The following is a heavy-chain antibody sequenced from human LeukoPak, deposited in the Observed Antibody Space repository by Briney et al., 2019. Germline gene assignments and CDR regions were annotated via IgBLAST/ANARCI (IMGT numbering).Heavy chain of an antibody. V-gene: IGHV3-7*01. D-gene: IGHD2-2*01. CDR2: IKEDGRET. CDR1: GFIYKKYW. Sequence: PGESLRLFCAASGFIYKKYWMNWVRQVPGKGLECLANIKEDGRETYYADSVKGRFTICRDNPKNLLFLQINSLRGEDTAVYYCVKYLIPAAVLMDVWGQGTTVTVSS. J-gene: IGHJ6*02. CDR3: VKYLIPAAVLMDV.